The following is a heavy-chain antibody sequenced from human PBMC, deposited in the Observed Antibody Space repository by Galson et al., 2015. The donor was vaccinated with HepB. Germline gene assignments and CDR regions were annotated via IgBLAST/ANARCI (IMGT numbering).Heavy chain of an antibody. D-gene: IGHD1-26*01. V-gene: IGHV3-48*02. CDR2: IRAGGSVE. CDR1: GFIFSTYS. CDR3: AREGSGSYSQH. Sequence: SLRLSCAASGFIFSTYSMNWVRQAPGKGLEWISYIRAGGSVEFYADSVEGRFTVSRDDAKNSLYLQMNHLRDEDTAVYYCAREGSGSYSQHWGQGTLVTVSS. J-gene: IGHJ1*01.